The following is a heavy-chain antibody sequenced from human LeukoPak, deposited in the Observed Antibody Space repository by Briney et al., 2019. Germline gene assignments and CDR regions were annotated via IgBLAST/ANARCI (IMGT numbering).Heavy chain of an antibody. Sequence: SETLSLTCSVSGGSISSYYWSWIRQPPGKGLEWIGYISYSGSTNYNPSLNSRVTISVDTSKNQFSLKLSSVTAADTAMYYCASVPDSGGFRRHFDYWGQGTLVTVSS. CDR3: ASVPDSGGFRRHFDY. J-gene: IGHJ4*02. CDR2: ISYSGST. D-gene: IGHD1-26*01. CDR1: GGSISSYY. V-gene: IGHV4-59*01.